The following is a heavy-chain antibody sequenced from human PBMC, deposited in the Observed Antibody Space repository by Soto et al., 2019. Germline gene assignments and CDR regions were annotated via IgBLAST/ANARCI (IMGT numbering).Heavy chain of an antibody. D-gene: IGHD3-10*01. Sequence: GGSLRLSCAASGFTFSSYWMSWVRQAPGKGLEWVANIKQDGSEKYYVDSVKGRFTISRDNAKNSLYLQMNSLRAEDTAVYYCASSLKRSIEVWFGELYLTSYYFDYWGQGTLVTVSS. V-gene: IGHV3-7*01. CDR1: GFTFSSYW. J-gene: IGHJ4*02. CDR2: IKQDGSEK. CDR3: ASSLKRSIEVWFGELYLTSYYFDY.